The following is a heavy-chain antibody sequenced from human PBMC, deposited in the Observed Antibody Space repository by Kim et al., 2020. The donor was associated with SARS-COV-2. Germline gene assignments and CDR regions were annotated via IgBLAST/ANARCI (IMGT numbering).Heavy chain of an antibody. CDR3: ARDRGVVAAAGYDMDV. Sequence: GGSLRLSCAASGFTFSSYGMHWVRQAPGKGLEWVAVIWYDGSNKYYADSVKGRFTISRDNSKNTLYLQMNSLRAEDTAVYYCARDRGVVAAAGYDMDVWGQGHTGTVSS. CDR1: GFTFSSYG. V-gene: IGHV3-33*01. D-gene: IGHD6-13*01. CDR2: IWYDGSNK. J-gene: IGHJ6*02.